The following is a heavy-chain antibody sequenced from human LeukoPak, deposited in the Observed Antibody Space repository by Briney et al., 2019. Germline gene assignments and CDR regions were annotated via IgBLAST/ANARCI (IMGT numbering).Heavy chain of an antibody. D-gene: IGHD2-8*01. V-gene: IGHV3-30*03. CDR2: ISYDGSNK. CDR3: ARDGDIVLMVYAMSGYFDY. CDR1: GFTFSSYG. Sequence: PGGSLRLSCAASGFTFSSYGMHWVRQAPGKGLEWVAVISYDGSNKYYADSVKGRFTISRDNSKNTLYLQMNSLRAEDAAVYYCARDGDIVLMVYAMSGYFDYWGQGTLVTVSS. J-gene: IGHJ4*02.